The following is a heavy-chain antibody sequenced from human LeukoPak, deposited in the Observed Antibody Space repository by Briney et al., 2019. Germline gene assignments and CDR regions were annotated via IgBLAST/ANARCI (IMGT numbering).Heavy chain of an antibody. J-gene: IGHJ3*02. D-gene: IGHD3-3*01. Sequence: GGSLRLSCAASGFTFSSYSMNWVRQAPGKGLEWVSSITSSSSYIYYADSVKGRFTISRDNAKNSLYLQMNSLRAEDTAVYYCARAQYYDFWSGSWGVRAFDIWGQGTMVTVSS. V-gene: IGHV3-21*01. CDR1: GFTFSSYS. CDR2: ITSSSSYI. CDR3: ARAQYYDFWSGSWGVRAFDI.